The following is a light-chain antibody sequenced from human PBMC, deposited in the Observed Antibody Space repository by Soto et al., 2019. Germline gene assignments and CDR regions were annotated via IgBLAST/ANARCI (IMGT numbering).Light chain of an antibody. J-gene: IGKJ2*01. CDR2: GAS. V-gene: IGKV3-20*01. CDR3: QQYACSPLYT. CDR1: QSVSSSY. Sequence: ESVLTQSPGTLSLSPGERATLSCRASQSVSSSYLAWYQQKPGQAPRLLIYGASSRATGIPDRFSGSVSGRVFTLTISRLEPADFAMYYCQQYACSPLYTFGLGTKLEIK.